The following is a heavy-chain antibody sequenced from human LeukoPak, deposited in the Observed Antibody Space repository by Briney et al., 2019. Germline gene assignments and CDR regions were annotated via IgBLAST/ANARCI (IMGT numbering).Heavy chain of an antibody. CDR2: IYHSGST. CDR3: ARARGADWFDP. CDR1: GGSISSGGYS. V-gene: IGHV4-30-2*01. D-gene: IGHD4-17*01. J-gene: IGHJ5*02. Sequence: SETLSLNCAVSGGSISSGGYSWSWLRQPPGRGLERIGYIYHSGSTYYNPSLKSRVTISVDRSKNQFSLKLSSVTAADTAVYYCARARGADWFDPWGQGTLVTVSS.